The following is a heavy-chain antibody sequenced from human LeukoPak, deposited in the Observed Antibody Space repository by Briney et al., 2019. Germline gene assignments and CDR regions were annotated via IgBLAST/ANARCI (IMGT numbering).Heavy chain of an antibody. CDR2: INSDGSST. CDR3: ARDPNIVVVVAATEFDY. D-gene: IGHD2-15*01. CDR1: GLTFSSYW. Sequence: GGSLRLSCAASGLTFSSYWMHWVRQAPGKGLVWVSRINSDGSSTSYADSVKGRFTISRDNAKNTLYLQMNSLRAEDTAVYYCARDPNIVVVVAATEFDYWGQGTLVTVSS. V-gene: IGHV3-74*01. J-gene: IGHJ4*02.